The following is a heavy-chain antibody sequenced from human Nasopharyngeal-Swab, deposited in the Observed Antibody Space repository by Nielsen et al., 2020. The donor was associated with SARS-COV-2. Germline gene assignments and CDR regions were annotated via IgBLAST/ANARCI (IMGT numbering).Heavy chain of an antibody. CDR2: INHSGST. J-gene: IGHJ5*02. V-gene: IGHV4-34*01. CDR3: ARGIVRIAARPRGNWFDP. Sequence: WIRQPPGKGLEWIGEINHSGSTNYNPSLKSRVTISVDTSKNQFSLELSSVTAADTAVYYCARGIVRIAARPRGNWFDPWGQGTLVTVSS. D-gene: IGHD6-6*01.